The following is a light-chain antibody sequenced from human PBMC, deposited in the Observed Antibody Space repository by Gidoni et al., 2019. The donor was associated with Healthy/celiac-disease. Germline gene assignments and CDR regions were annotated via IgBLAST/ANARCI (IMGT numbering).Light chain of an antibody. Sequence: QSALTQPASVSGSPGPQITISCTGTSSDAGSYNLVSWYQQHPGKAPKLMIYEGSKRPSGVSNRFSGSKSGNTASLTISGLQAEDEADYYCCSYAGSSTLVFGGGTKLTVL. CDR3: CSYAGSSTLV. J-gene: IGLJ2*01. CDR2: EGS. V-gene: IGLV2-23*01. CDR1: SSDAGSYNL.